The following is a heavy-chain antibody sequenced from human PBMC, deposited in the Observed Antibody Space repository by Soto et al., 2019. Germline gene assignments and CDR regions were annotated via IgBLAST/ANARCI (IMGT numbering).Heavy chain of an antibody. CDR2: INSDGSST. CDR1: GFTFSSYW. Sequence: EGQLVESGGGLVQPGGSLRLSCAASGFTFSSYWMHWVRQAPGKGLVWVSRINSDGSSTSYADSVKGRFTISRDNAKNTLYLQMNSLRAEDTAVYYCAREIGSSSGNYYYYYGMDVWGQGTTVTVSS. J-gene: IGHJ6*02. D-gene: IGHD6-6*01. CDR3: AREIGSSSGNYYYYYGMDV. V-gene: IGHV3-74*01.